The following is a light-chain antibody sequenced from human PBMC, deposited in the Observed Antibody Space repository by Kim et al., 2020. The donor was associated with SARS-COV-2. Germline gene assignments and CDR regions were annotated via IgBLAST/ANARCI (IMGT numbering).Light chain of an antibody. CDR2: GAS. V-gene: IGKV1-17*01. J-gene: IGKJ5*01. Sequence: ASVGDRVTITCLASQDIRNDLGWYQQNPGRAPKRLIYGASILQSGVPSRFSGSGSGTEFTLTISSLQPEDFATYFCLQHNTYPITFGQGTRLEIK. CDR3: LQHNTYPIT. CDR1: QDIRND.